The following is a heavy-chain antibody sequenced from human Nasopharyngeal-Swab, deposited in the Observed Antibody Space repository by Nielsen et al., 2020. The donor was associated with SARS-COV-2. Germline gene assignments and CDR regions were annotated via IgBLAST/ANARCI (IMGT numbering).Heavy chain of an antibody. J-gene: IGHJ4*02. Sequence: VKVSCKASGGTFGNYAISWVRQAPGQGLEWMGGIIVNLGMTKYAQKFKDSVIINADESTGTAYMELSSLRSEDTAVYYCATWGIGYGENAHATFDSWGQGTQVTVSS. D-gene: IGHD4-17*01. CDR2: IIVNLGMT. V-gene: IGHV1-69*10. CDR1: GGTFGNYA. CDR3: ATWGIGYGENAHATFDS.